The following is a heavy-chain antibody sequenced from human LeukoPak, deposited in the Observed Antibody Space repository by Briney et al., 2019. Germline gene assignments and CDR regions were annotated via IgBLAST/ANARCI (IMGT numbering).Heavy chain of an antibody. D-gene: IGHD2-2*01. V-gene: IGHV3-23*01. CDR2: ISGSGGST. CDR1: GFTFRSYA. CDR3: ARDPPVCSTSCLDY. J-gene: IGHJ4*02. Sequence: GGSLRLSXAASGFTFRSYAMSWVRQAPGKGLEWVSAISGSGGSTYYADSVKGRFTISRDNSKNTLYLQMNSLRVEDTAVYYCARDPPVCSTSCLDYWGQGTLVTVSS.